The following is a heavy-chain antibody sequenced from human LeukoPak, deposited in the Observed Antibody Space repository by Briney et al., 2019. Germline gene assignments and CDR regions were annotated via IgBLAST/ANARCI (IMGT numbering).Heavy chain of an antibody. CDR1: GYTFTGCY. J-gene: IGHJ3*02. Sequence: ASVKVSCKASGYTFTGCYMHWVRQAPGQGLEWMGWINPNSGGTNYAQKFQGRVTMTRDTSISTAYMELSRLRSDDTAVYYCARESYYYDSSGYYYVSKMPPHDAFDIWGQGTMVTVSS. V-gene: IGHV1-2*02. CDR3: ARESYYYDSSGYYYVSKMPPHDAFDI. D-gene: IGHD3-22*01. CDR2: INPNSGGT.